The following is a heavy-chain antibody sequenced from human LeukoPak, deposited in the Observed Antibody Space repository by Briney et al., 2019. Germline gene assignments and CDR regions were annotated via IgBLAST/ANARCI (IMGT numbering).Heavy chain of an antibody. Sequence: GESLKISCKGSGYSFTSYWIGWVRQMPGKGLEWMGIIYPGDSGTRYSPSFQGQVTISADKSISTAYLQWSSLKASDTAMYYCARHRSPSSGWYPSDYWGQGTLVTVSS. V-gene: IGHV5-51*01. D-gene: IGHD6-19*01. CDR2: IYPGDSGT. CDR3: ARHRSPSSGWYPSDY. CDR1: GYSFTSYW. J-gene: IGHJ4*02.